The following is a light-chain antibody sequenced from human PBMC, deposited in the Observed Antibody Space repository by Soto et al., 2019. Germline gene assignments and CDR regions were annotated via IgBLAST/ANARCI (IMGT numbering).Light chain of an antibody. CDR2: GAS. CDR1: QSVSRN. CDR3: QQYNNWTKT. V-gene: IGKV3-15*01. J-gene: IGKJ1*01. Sequence: EIVMTQSPATLSLSPGERATLSCRASQSVSRNLAWYQQKPGQAPRLLIYGASTRATGIPARFSGSGSGTEFTLTISSLQYEDFAVYYCQQYNNWTKTFGQGTKVDIK.